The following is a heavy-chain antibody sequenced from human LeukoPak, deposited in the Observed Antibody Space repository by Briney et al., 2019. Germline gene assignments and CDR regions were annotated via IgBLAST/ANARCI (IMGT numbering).Heavy chain of an antibody. CDR2: ISTSSSTI. CDR1: GFTFSSYS. D-gene: IGHD6-19*01. Sequence: GGSLRLSCAASGFTFSSYSMTWVRQAPGKGLDWVSYISTSSSTIYYADSVKGRFTISRDNAKNSLYLQMNSLRDEDTAVYYCARDYRSSSGWTVDYWGQGTLVTVSS. V-gene: IGHV3-48*02. CDR3: ARDYRSSSGWTVDY. J-gene: IGHJ4*02.